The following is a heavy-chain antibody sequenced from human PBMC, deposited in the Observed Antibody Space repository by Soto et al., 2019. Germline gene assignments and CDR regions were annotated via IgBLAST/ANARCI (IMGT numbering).Heavy chain of an antibody. CDR3: ARDSGPDGNEYYTVDS. J-gene: IGHJ4*02. CDR1: GFTLSSYA. CDR2: ISCAGNST. V-gene: IGHV3-30-3*01. Sequence: QGQLVESWGFVVQPGRSLRLSCAAYGFTLSSYARHWVRQAPGKGLEWVAVISCAGNSTYYADSVSGRFTISRDNSKDTVYMQLNILITEDTAVYHLARDSGPDGNEYYTVDSWGQLPLVSGTS. D-gene: IGHD3-3*01.